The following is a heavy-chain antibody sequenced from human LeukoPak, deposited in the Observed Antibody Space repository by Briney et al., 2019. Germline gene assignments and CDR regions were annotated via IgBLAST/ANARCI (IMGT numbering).Heavy chain of an antibody. J-gene: IGHJ4*02. V-gene: IGHV1-18*01. D-gene: IGHD3-22*01. CDR2: ISAYNGNT. Sequence: ASVKVSCKASGYTFTGYGISWVRQAPGQGLEWMGWISAYNGNTNYAQKLQGRVTMTTDTSTSTAYMELRSLRSDDTAVYYCARDLGWRDSSGSSDYWGQGTLVTVSS. CDR3: ARDLGWRDSSGSSDY. CDR1: GYTFTGYG.